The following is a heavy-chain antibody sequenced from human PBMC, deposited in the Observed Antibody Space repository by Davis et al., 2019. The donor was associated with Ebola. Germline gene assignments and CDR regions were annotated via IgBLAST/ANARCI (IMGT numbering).Heavy chain of an antibody. CDR1: GYTFTNYY. D-gene: IGHD6-13*01. J-gene: IGHJ6*02. CDR2: INPNDGRT. V-gene: IGHV1-46*01. CDR3: ARSGIAAAGPLFYGMDV. Sequence: ASVKVSCKASGYTFTNYYMHWVRQAPGQGLEWMGMINPNDGRTIYAQKFQGRVTVTTDTSTSTAYMELRSLRSDDTAVYYCARSGIAAAGPLFYGMDVWGQGTTVTVSS.